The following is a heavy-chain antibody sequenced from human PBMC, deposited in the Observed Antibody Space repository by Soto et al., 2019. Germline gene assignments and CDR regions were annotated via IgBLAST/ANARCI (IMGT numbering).Heavy chain of an antibody. Sequence: SINTYYWSWIRQPPGKGLEWIGYIYYSGSTNYNPSLKSRVTISVDTSKNQFSLKLTSVTAADTAVYYCARHSLRYFDWSYFDYWGQGTLVTVSS. J-gene: IGHJ4*02. D-gene: IGHD3-9*01. CDR3: ARHSLRYFDWSYFDY. CDR1: SINTYY. V-gene: IGHV4-59*08. CDR2: IYYSGST.